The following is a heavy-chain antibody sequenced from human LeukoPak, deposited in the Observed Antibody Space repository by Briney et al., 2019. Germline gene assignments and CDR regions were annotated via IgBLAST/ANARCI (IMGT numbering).Heavy chain of an antibody. CDR2: IKQDGSDK. CDR1: GFTFSRFW. CDR3: VRVDGTGWNS. Sequence: GGSLRLSCAASGFTFSRFWMSWVRQAPGKGLEWVANIKQDGSDKYYVDSVKGRFTISRDNAKSSLLLQMSSLGAEDTAVYYCVRVDGTGWNSWGQGTLVTVSS. V-gene: IGHV3-7*01. J-gene: IGHJ4*02. D-gene: IGHD6-19*01.